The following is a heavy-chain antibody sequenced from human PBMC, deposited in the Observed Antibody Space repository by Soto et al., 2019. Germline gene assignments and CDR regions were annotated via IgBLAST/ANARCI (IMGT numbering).Heavy chain of an antibody. Sequence: PSQTLSLTCAISGDSVSSNSAAWNLSMQSPSRGLEWLGRTYYRSKWYNDYAVSVKSRITINPDTSKNQFSLQLNSVTPEDTAVYYCARSRPDIVVVSNDWFDPWGQGTLVTVSS. CDR1: GDSVSSNSAA. CDR2: TYYRSKWYN. D-gene: IGHD3-22*01. V-gene: IGHV6-1*01. J-gene: IGHJ5*02. CDR3: ARSRPDIVVVSNDWFDP.